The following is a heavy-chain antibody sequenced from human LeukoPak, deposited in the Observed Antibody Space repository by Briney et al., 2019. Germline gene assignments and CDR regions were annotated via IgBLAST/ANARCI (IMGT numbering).Heavy chain of an antibody. CDR3: ARDYDSSGYFRVNFDY. D-gene: IGHD3-22*01. CDR1: GFTFSSYS. J-gene: IGHJ4*02. V-gene: IGHV3-21*01. CDR2: ISSSSSYI. Sequence: GGSLRLSCAASGFTFSSYSMNWVRQAPGKGLEWVSSISSSSSYIYYADSVKGRFTISRDNAKNSLYLQMNSLRAEDTAVYYCARDYDSSGYFRVNFDYWGQGTLVTVSS.